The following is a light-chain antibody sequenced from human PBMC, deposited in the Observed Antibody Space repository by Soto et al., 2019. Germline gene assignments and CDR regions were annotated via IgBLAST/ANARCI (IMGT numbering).Light chain of an antibody. CDR1: SSDVGGYNY. CDR2: EVT. J-gene: IGLJ1*01. V-gene: IGLV2-14*01. Sequence: QSVLTQPASVSGSPGQSITISCTGTSSDVGGYNYVSWHQQHPGKAPKLMIYEVTNRPSGVSNRFSGSKSGNTASLTISGLLAEDEADYYCSSYTSSSTYVFGTGTKVTVL. CDR3: SSYTSSSTYV.